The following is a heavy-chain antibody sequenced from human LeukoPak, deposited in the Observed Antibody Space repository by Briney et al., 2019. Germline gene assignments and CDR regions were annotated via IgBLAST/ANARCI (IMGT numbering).Heavy chain of an antibody. CDR1: GFTFSSYW. J-gene: IGHJ5*02. CDR3: ARGAVLLWFGELLYNWFDP. V-gene: IGHV3-7*01. CDR2: IKQDGSEK. D-gene: IGHD3-10*01. Sequence: GGSLRLSCAASGFTFSSYWMSWVRRAPGKGLEWVANIKQDGSEKYYVDSVKGRFTISRDNAKNSLYLQMNSLRAEDTAVYYCARGAVLLWFGELLYNWFDPWGQGTLVTVSS.